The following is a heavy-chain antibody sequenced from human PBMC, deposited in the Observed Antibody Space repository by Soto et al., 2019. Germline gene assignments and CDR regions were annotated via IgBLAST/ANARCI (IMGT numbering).Heavy chain of an antibody. J-gene: IGHJ6*02. CDR3: AREGAYGSGLGYGMDV. CDR2: IYYSGST. D-gene: IGHD3-10*01. CDR1: CGSISSGGYY. Sequence: TLSLTCTVSCGSISSGGYYWSWIRQHPGKGLEWIGYIYYSGSTYYNPSLKSRVTISVDTSKNQFSLKLSSVTAADTAVYYCAREGAYGSGLGYGMDVWGQGTTVTVSS. V-gene: IGHV4-31*03.